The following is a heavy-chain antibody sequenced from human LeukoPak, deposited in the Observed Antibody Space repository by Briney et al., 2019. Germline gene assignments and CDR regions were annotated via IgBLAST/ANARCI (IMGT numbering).Heavy chain of an antibody. Sequence: SETLSLTCAVYGASFSGYYWSWVRQPPGKGLEWIGETNHSGSNNDNPSPKSRVTISVDTSKNQFSLKLSFVTAADTAVYYCASMVRGVMSLDYWGQGTLVTVSS. CDR1: GASFSGYY. D-gene: IGHD3-10*01. CDR3: ASMVRGVMSLDY. V-gene: IGHV4-34*01. J-gene: IGHJ4*02. CDR2: TNHSGSN.